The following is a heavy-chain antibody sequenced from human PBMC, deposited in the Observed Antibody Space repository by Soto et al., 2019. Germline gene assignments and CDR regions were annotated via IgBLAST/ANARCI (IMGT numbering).Heavy chain of an antibody. CDR2: ISWDGGST. CDR1: GFTFDDYT. J-gene: IGHJ6*02. CDR3: AKDFHPPGATDYYYGMHV. V-gene: IGHV3-43*01. D-gene: IGHD7-27*01. Sequence: GGSLRLSCAASGFTFDDYTMHWVRQAPGKGLEWVSLISWDGGSTYYADSVKGRFTISRDNSKNSLYLQMNSLRTEDTALYYCAKDFHPPGATDYYYGMHVWGQGTTVTVSS.